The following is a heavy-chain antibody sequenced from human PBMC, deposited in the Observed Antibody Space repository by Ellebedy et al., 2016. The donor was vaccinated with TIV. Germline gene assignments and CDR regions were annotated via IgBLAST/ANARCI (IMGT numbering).Heavy chain of an antibody. D-gene: IGHD6-6*01. CDR3: ARDKQLLDVGYFDL. J-gene: IGHJ2*01. CDR1: GGSITSYY. Sequence: MPSETLSLTCTVSGGSITSYYWSWIRQPPGKGLEWIGYIYYSGSTHYNPSLKRRVTISVDTSKNQFSLKLTSVTAADTAVYYCARDKQLLDVGYFDLWGRGTLVTVSS. V-gene: IGHV4-59*01. CDR2: IYYSGST.